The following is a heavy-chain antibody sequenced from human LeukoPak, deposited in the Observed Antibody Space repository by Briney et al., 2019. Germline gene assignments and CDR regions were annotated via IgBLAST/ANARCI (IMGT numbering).Heavy chain of an antibody. CDR3: ARVNPFTGGWFADY. V-gene: IGHV4-34*01. Sequence: PSETLSLTCAVYGGSFSDYYWYWIRQPPGKGLEWIGEINHSGSTNYNPSLKSRVTMSIDTSKNQFSLTLNSVTAADTAVYYCARVNPFTGGWFADYWGQGTLVTVSS. J-gene: IGHJ4*02. CDR2: INHSGST. CDR1: GGSFSDYY. D-gene: IGHD6-19*01.